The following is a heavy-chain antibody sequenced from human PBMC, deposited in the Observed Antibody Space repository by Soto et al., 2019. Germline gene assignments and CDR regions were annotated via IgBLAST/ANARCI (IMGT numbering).Heavy chain of an antibody. Sequence: PGESLKISCKGSGYSFTSYWISWVRQMPGKGLEWMGRIDPSDSYTNYSPSFQGHVTISADKSISTAYLQWSSLKASDTAMYYCARNAGPGIAAAGIIDSIWFDPWGQGTLVTVSS. CDR2: IDPSDSYT. D-gene: IGHD6-13*01. CDR1: GYSFTSYW. J-gene: IGHJ5*02. CDR3: ARNAGPGIAAAGIIDSIWFDP. V-gene: IGHV5-10-1*01.